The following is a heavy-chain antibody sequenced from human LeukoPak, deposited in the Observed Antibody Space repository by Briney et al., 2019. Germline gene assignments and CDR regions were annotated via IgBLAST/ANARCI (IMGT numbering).Heavy chain of an antibody. Sequence: PGGSLRLSCAASGFTFSSYAMSWVRQAPGKGLEWVSAISGGAGSTYYADSVKGRFTISKDVSKNTVYLQMNSLRVEDTAVYYCARASGYGRGWPSEYWGQGTQVTVAS. CDR3: ARASGYGRGWPSEY. CDR2: ISGGAGST. D-gene: IGHD6-19*01. CDR1: GFTFSSYA. V-gene: IGHV3-23*01. J-gene: IGHJ4*02.